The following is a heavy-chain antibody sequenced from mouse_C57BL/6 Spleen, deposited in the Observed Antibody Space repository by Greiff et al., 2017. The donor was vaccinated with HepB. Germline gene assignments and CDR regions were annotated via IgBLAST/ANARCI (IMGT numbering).Heavy chain of an antibody. CDR2: IYPGDGDT. CDR3: APLITTVATRYFDV. D-gene: IGHD1-1*01. Sequence: QVHVKQSGAELVKPGASVKISCKASGYAFSSYWMNWVKQRPGKGLEWIGQIYPGDGDTNYNGKLKGKATLTADKSSSTAYMQLSSLTSEDSAVYFGAPLITTVATRYFDVWGTGTTVTVSS. V-gene: IGHV1-80*01. CDR1: GYAFSSYW. J-gene: IGHJ1*03.